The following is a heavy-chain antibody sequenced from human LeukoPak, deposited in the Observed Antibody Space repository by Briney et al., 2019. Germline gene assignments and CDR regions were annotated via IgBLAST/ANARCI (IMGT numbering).Heavy chain of an antibody. Sequence: GGSLRLSCAASGFTLSTYYMNGGRQAPGKGLEWVSIIYSGATTYYSDSVKGRFTISRDTSKNTVSLQMNSLRAEDTDVYFCARVGDQFHWSLDRGGRGTLGTVSS. D-gene: IGHD1-1*01. J-gene: IGHJ2*01. V-gene: IGHV3-53*01. CDR2: IYSGATT. CDR3: ARVGDQFHWSLDR. CDR1: GFTLSTYY.